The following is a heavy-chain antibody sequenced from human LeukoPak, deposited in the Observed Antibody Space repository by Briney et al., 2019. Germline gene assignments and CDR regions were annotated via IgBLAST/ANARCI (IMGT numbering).Heavy chain of an antibody. CDR1: GFSLSSYA. J-gene: IGHJ4*02. CDR2: TSSSDAGK. Sequence: GGSLRLSCTVSGFSLSSYALSWVRRAPGKGLEWVSATSSSDAGKYYADSVRGRFTISRDNSRNTMYLQMNSLRVEDAAVYYCAKAPVTSCRGAFCYPFDSWGQGALVTVSS. D-gene: IGHD2-15*01. CDR3: AKAPVTSCRGAFCYPFDS. V-gene: IGHV3-23*01.